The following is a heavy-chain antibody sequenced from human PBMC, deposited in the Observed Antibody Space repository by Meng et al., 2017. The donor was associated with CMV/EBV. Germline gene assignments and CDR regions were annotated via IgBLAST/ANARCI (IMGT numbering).Heavy chain of an antibody. CDR3: TRGANWGSPFDH. CDR1: GDTSRTYA. CDR2: IIPFFHTT. D-gene: IGHD7-27*01. J-gene: IGHJ4*02. V-gene: IGHV1-69*01. Sequence: CQSSGDTSRTYALSWVRQAPGQGREWMGGIIPFFHTTYYAQKFQDRVIFTSDEDTKTVYMELRSLRSEDTAVYFCTRGANWGSPFDHWGQGTLVTVSS.